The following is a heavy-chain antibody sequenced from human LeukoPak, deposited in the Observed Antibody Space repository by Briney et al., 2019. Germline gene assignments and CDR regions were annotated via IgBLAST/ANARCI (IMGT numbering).Heavy chain of an antibody. J-gene: IGHJ4*02. D-gene: IGHD6-13*01. CDR2: INPSGGST. CDR3: ARVAYSSSWYFDY. V-gene: IGHV1-46*01. Sequence: GASVKVSFKAFGYTFPSYFLPWGGKAPGQGLGWMGIINPSGGSTSYAQKFQGRVTMTRDTSTSTVYMELSSLRSEDTAVYYCARVAYSSSWYFDYWGQGTLVTVSS. CDR1: GYTFPSYF.